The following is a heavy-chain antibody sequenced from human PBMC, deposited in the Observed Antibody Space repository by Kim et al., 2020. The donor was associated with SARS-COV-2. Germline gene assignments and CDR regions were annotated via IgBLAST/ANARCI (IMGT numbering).Heavy chain of an antibody. CDR1: GLTFSNYW. D-gene: IGHD3-10*02. V-gene: IGHV3-7*01. Sequence: GGSLRLSCVVSGLTFSNYWMAWVRQAPGKGLEWVANIKEDGSEQLYVDSVKGRFTISRDNARNSMYLQMNNLRVEDTGVYYCVFQALDYWGQGALVTVSS. J-gene: IGHJ4*02. CDR3: VFQALDY. CDR2: IKEDGSEQ.